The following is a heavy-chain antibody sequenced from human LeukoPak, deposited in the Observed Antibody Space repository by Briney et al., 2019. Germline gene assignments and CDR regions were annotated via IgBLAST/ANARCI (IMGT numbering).Heavy chain of an antibody. Sequence: KPSEALSLTCTVSGGSISSYYWSWIRQPPGKGLEWIGNIYYSGSTNYNPSLKSRVTISVDPSKNQFSLKLSSVTAADTAVYYCARGPTLGATTYFDYWGQGTLVTVSS. CDR1: GGSISSYY. J-gene: IGHJ4*02. CDR2: IYYSGST. D-gene: IGHD1-26*01. CDR3: ARGPTLGATTYFDY. V-gene: IGHV4-59*01.